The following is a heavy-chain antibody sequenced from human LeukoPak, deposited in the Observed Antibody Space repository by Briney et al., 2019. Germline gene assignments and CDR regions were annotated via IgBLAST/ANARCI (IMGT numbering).Heavy chain of an antibody. CDR2: INPNSGGT. CDR3: ARDPGRNNWFDP. Sequence: ASVKVSCKASGYTFTGYYVHWVRQAPGQGLEWMGWINPNSGGTNYAQKFQGRVTMTRDTSISTAYMELSRLRSDDTAVYYCARDPGRNNWFDPWGQGTLVTVSS. CDR1: GYTFTGYY. V-gene: IGHV1-2*02. J-gene: IGHJ5*02. D-gene: IGHD1-14*01.